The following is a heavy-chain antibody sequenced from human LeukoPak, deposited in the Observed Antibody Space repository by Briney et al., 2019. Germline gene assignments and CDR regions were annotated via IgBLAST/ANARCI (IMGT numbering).Heavy chain of an antibody. V-gene: IGHV1-8*01. D-gene: IGHD3-3*01. CDR2: MNPNSGNT. Sequence: ASVKVSCKASGYTFTSYDINWVRQATGQGLEWMGWMNPNSGNTGYAQKFQGRVTMTRNTSISTAYMELSSLRSEDTAVYYCARGLYYDFWSGYSPRYYYYYYMDVWGKGTTVTVSS. CDR3: ARGLYYDFWSGYSPRYYYYYYMDV. J-gene: IGHJ6*03. CDR1: GYTFTSYD.